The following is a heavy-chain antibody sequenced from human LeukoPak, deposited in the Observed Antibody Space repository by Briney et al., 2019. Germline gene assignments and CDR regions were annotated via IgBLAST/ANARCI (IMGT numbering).Heavy chain of an antibody. V-gene: IGHV1-69*13. D-gene: IGHD3-3*01. CDR1: GGTFSSYA. J-gene: IGHJ4*02. CDR2: IIPIFGTA. CDR3: ARDRDEGLGGFSEYY. Sequence: RASVKVSCKASGGTFSSYAISWVRQAPGQGLEWMGGIIPIFGTANYAQKFQGRVTITADESTSTAYMELSSLRSEDTAVYYCARDRDEGLGGFSEYYWGQGTLVTVSS.